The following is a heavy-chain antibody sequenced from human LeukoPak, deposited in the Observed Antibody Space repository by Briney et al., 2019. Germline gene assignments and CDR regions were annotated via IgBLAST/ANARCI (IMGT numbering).Heavy chain of an antibody. CDR2: ISSSGSTI. J-gene: IGHJ6*03. Sequence: PGGSLRLSCAASGFTFSDYYMSWIRQAPGKGLEWVSYISSSGSTIYYADSVKGRFTISRDNAKNSLYLQMNSLRAEDTAVYYCVRAGYSYGSDPYYYYMDVWGKGTTVTVSS. CDR3: VRAGYSYGSDPYYYYMDV. V-gene: IGHV3-11*04. CDR1: GFTFSDYY. D-gene: IGHD5-18*01.